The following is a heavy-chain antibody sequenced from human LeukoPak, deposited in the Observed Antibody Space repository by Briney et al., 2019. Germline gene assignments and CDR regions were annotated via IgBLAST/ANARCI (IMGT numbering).Heavy chain of an antibody. J-gene: IGHJ4*02. Sequence: PSETPSLTCTVSGYSISSGYYWGWIRQPPGKGLEWIGSIYHSGSTYYNPSLKSRVTISVDTSKNQFSPKLSSVTAADTAVYYCARAGNDFWSGYYIQIDYWGQGTLVTVSS. D-gene: IGHD3-3*01. V-gene: IGHV4-38-2*02. CDR1: GYSISSGYY. CDR2: IYHSGST. CDR3: ARAGNDFWSGYYIQIDY.